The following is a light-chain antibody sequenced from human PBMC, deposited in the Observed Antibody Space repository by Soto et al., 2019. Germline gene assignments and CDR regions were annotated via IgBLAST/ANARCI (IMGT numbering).Light chain of an antibody. CDR1: IRDVGAYNL. Sequence: QSVLTQPASVSGSPGQSITISCAGTIRDVGAYNLVSWYQQYPGRAPQLILYEVRNRPSGISFRFSGFKSGNTASLTISGLQAEDEADYYCSSFTSKSTLIFGGETKLTVL. CDR3: SSFTSKSTLI. CDR2: EVR. J-gene: IGLJ2*01. V-gene: IGLV2-14*01.